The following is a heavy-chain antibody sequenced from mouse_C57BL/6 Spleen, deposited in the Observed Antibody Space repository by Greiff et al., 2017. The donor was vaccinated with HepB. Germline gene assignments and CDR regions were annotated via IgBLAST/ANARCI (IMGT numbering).Heavy chain of an antibody. CDR3: AGYYYGSSYNWYFDV. D-gene: IGHD1-1*01. J-gene: IGHJ1*03. CDR1: GYTFTSYW. Sequence: QVQLQQPGAELEKPGASVKVSCKASGYTFTSYWMHWVKQRPGQGLEWIGRIHPSDSDTNYNQKFKGKATLTVDKSSSTAYMQLSSLTSEDSAVYYCAGYYYGSSYNWYFDVWGTGTTVTVSS. V-gene: IGHV1-74*01. CDR2: IHPSDSDT.